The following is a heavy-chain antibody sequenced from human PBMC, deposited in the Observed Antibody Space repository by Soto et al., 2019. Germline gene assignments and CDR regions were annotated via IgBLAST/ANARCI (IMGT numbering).Heavy chain of an antibody. CDR3: ARVAMVRGVVYYYYYYGMDV. J-gene: IGHJ6*02. V-gene: IGHV4-34*01. CDR2: INHSGNT. CDR1: GGSFSGYY. D-gene: IGHD3-10*01. Sequence: SETLSLTCAVYGGSFSGYYGSWIRQPPGKGLEWIGEINHSGNTNYNPSLMSRVTISVDTSKNQFSLKLSSVTAADTAVYYCARVAMVRGVVYYYYYYGMDVWGQRTTVTVSS.